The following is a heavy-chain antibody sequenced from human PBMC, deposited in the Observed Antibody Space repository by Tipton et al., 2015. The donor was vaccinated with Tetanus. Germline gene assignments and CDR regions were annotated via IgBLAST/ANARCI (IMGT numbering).Heavy chain of an antibody. CDR1: GFIFSSYG. Sequence: SGFIFSSYGIHWVRQAPGKGLEWVAVSWYDGTDKFYADSGKGRFTISRDNSKNTLYLQMNSLRAEDTAVYYCAREADCSGGSCFSGDFDNWGQGTQVTVSS. J-gene: IGHJ4*02. D-gene: IGHD2-15*01. CDR2: SWYDGTDK. CDR3: AREADCSGGSCFSGDFDN. V-gene: IGHV3-33*01.